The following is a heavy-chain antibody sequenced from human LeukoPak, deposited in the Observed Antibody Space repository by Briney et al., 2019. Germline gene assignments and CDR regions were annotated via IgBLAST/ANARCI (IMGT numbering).Heavy chain of an antibody. D-gene: IGHD2-2*01. Sequence: PSETLSPTCTVSGGSISSSSYYWGWIRQPPGKGLEWIGSIYYSGSTYYNPSLKSRVTISVDTSKNQFSLQLSSVTAADTAVYYCARGLGYCGSTSCSFDYWGQGTLVTVSS. CDR1: GGSISSSSYY. J-gene: IGHJ4*02. CDR3: ARGLGYCGSTSCSFDY. V-gene: IGHV4-39*01. CDR2: IYYSGST.